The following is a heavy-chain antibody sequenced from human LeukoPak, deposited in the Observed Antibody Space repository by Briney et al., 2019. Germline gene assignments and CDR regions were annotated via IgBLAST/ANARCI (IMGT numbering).Heavy chain of an antibody. V-gene: IGHV3-7*01. CDR3: AKLAKYFYGSETYYFFEH. CDR1: EFTVSVNY. CDR2: IKQDGTEK. Sequence: GGSLRLSCAASEFTVSVNYMSWVRQAPGKGLEWVANIKQDGTEKSYVDSVEGRFTISRDNAKNSLYLQMNTLRVEDTAVYYCAKLAKYFYGSETYYFFEHWGQGTPVTASS. D-gene: IGHD3-10*01. J-gene: IGHJ4*02.